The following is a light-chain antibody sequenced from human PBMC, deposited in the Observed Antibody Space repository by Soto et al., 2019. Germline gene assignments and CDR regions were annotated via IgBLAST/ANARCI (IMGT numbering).Light chain of an antibody. CDR2: QDS. CDR3: QAWDSSRV. CDR1: KLGDKY. J-gene: IGLJ1*01. Sequence: SYELTQSPSVSVSPGQTASITCSGDKLGDKYACWYQQKPGQSPVLVIYQDSKRPSGIPERFSGSNSGNTATLTISGTQAMDEADYYCQAWDSSRVFGTGTKLTVL. V-gene: IGLV3-1*01.